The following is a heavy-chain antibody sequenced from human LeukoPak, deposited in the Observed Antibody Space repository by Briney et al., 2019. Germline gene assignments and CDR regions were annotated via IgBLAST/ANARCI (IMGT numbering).Heavy chain of an antibody. CDR1: GYTFTSYY. D-gene: IGHD3-10*01. J-gene: IGHJ4*02. Sequence: ASVKVSCTASGYTFTSYYMHWVRQAPGQGLEWMGIINPSGGSTSYAQKLQGRVTMTTDTSTSTAYMELRSLRSDDTAVYYCAREGEEGYYFDYWGQGTLVTVSS. CDR2: INPSGGST. CDR3: AREGEEGYYFDY. V-gene: IGHV1-46*01.